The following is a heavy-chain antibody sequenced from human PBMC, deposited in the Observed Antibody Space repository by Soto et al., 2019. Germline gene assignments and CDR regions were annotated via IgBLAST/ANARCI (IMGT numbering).Heavy chain of an antibody. CDR3: AREYSSSRRRYNWFDP. Sequence: QVQLQQWGAGLLKPSETLALTCAVYGGSFSGYYWSWIRQPPGNGLEWIGEINHSGSTNYNPSLKSRVTISVDTSKNQFSLKLSSVTAADTAVYYCAREYSSSRRRYNWFDPWGQGTLVTVSS. CDR2: INHSGST. CDR1: GGSFSGYY. V-gene: IGHV4-34*01. J-gene: IGHJ5*02. D-gene: IGHD6-13*01.